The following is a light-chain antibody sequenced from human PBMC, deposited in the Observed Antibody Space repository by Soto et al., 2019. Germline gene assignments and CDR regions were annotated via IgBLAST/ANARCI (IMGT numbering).Light chain of an antibody. CDR3: QQYHIWPPWT. Sequence: EIVMTQSPDTLSVSPGEGATLSCRVSQSIRSNSAWYQQRPGQAPRLLMYGASTRADGIPARFTGSGSGTEFTLTISSLQSEDLAVYYCQQYHIWPPWTSGQGTKVDIK. V-gene: IGKV3-15*01. J-gene: IGKJ1*01. CDR1: QSIRSN. CDR2: GAS.